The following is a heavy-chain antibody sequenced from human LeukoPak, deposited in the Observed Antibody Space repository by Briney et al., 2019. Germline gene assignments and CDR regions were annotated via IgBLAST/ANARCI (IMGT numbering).Heavy chain of an antibody. J-gene: IGHJ4*02. D-gene: IGHD6-13*01. Sequence: PSETLSLTCAVYGGSFSSYYWSWIRQPPGKGLEWIGEINHSGSTNYNPSLKSRVTISVDTSKNQFSLKLSSVTAADTAVYYCARGQQQLVLSSWGQGILVTVSS. CDR2: INHSGST. CDR1: GGSFSSYY. V-gene: IGHV4-34*01. CDR3: ARGQQQLVLSS.